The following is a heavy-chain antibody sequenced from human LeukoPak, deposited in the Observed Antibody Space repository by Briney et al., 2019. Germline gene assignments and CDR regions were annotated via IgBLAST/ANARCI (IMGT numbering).Heavy chain of an antibody. V-gene: IGHV4-39*07. CDR2: IYYSGST. J-gene: IGHJ5*02. CDR3: ARGGIVGVVVTTYNWFDP. D-gene: IGHD3-22*01. Sequence: PSETLSLTCTVSGGSISSSSYYWGWIRQPPGKGLEWIGSIYYSGSTYYNPSLKSRVTISVDTSKNQFSLKLSSVTAADTAVYYCARGGIVGVVVTTYNWFDPWGQGTLVTVSS. CDR1: GGSISSSSYY.